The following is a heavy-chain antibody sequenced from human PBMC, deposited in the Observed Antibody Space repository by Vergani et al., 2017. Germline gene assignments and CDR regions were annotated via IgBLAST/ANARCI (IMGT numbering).Heavy chain of an antibody. CDR1: GFTFSSYS. D-gene: IGHD2-2*01. CDR3: AREAGYCSSTSCFKVHDAFDI. J-gene: IGHJ3*02. Sequence: EVQLVESGGGLVKPGGSLRLSCAASGFTFSSYSMNWVRQAPGKGLEWVSSISSSSSYIYYADSVKGRFTISRDNAKNSLYLQMNSLRAEDTAVYYCAREAGYCSSTSCFKVHDAFDIWGQGIMVTVSS. V-gene: IGHV3-21*01. CDR2: ISSSSSYI.